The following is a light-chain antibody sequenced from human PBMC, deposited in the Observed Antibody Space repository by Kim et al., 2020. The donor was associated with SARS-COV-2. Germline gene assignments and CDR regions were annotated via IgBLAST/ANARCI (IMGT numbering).Light chain of an antibody. Sequence: EIVMTQSPPTLSVSPGDRATLSCRASQDITNSLAWYQQKPGQAPRLLIYGATTRATGVPVRFSGRQSGTELTLTISSLQSEDFAVYYCQQYRTWPLFGPGTKLEI. J-gene: IGKJ2*01. V-gene: IGKV3-15*01. CDR2: GAT. CDR3: QQYRTWPL. CDR1: QDITNS.